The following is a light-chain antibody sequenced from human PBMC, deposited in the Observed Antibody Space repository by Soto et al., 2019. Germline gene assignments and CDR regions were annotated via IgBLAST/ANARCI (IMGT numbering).Light chain of an antibody. CDR3: NSYTSSSTLV. CDR1: GSDVGGYNY. J-gene: IGLJ1*01. Sequence: QSALTQPASVSGSPGQSITISCTGTGSDVGGYNYVSWYQHHPGKAPKLIIYAVRERPSGVSNRFSGSKSGNTASLTISGLQPEDEADYYCNSYTSSSTLVFGTGPKVPVL. CDR2: AVR. V-gene: IGLV2-14*03.